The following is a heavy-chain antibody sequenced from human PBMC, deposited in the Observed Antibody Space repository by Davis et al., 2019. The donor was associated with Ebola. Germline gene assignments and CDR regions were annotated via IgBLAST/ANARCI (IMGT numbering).Heavy chain of an antibody. CDR2: IDSDGSTT. J-gene: IGHJ3*01. D-gene: IGHD6-19*01. CDR3: AGGKDSSGWYGDDAFDF. V-gene: IGHV3-74*01. Sequence: PGGSLRLSCAASGFTFSGYWMHWVRHPPGKGPVWVSRIDSDGSTTIYADSVKGRFTVSRDNAKNTLYLQMNSLRAEDTAVYYCAGGKDSSGWYGDDAFDFWGQGTMVTVSS. CDR1: GFTFSGYW.